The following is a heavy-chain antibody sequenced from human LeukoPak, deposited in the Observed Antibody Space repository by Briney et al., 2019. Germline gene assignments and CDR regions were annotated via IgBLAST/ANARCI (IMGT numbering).Heavy chain of an antibody. CDR3: PRPNLAARGDFDY. Sequence: PSETLSLTCTVSGGSISISRYYWGWIRQPPGKGLEWIGSIYYSWSTYYNPSLKSRVTISVDTSKNQFSLKLSSVTAADTAVYYCPRPNLAARGDFDYWGQGTLVTVSS. V-gene: IGHV4-39*01. CDR1: GGSISISRYY. J-gene: IGHJ4*02. D-gene: IGHD6-6*01. CDR2: IYYSWST.